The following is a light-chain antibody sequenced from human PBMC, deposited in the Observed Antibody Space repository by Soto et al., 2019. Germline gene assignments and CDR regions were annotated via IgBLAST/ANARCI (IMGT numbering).Light chain of an antibody. CDR3: QQLNSYPSLT. J-gene: IGKJ4*01. Sequence: DIQMTQSPSSLSASVGDRVTITCQASQDINKNLIWYQQKPGKAPKLLIYAASTLQSGVPSRFSGSGSGTEFTLTISSLQPEDFATYYCQQLNSYPSLTLGGGTKVDNK. V-gene: IGKV1-9*01. CDR1: QDINKN. CDR2: AAS.